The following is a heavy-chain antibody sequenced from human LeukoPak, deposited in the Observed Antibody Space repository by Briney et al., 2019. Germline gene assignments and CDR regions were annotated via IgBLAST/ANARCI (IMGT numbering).Heavy chain of an antibody. V-gene: IGHV3-30*02. Sequence: PGGSLRLSCGASGFTFSTYGMHWVRQAPGKGLEWVTFIRNDGSNKYYVDSVKGRFTISRDNSKNTLYLQMNSLRAEDTAVYYCARGTYYYDSSGYRSGNGVDYWGQGTLVTVSS. CDR3: ARGTYYYDSSGYRSGNGVDY. CDR1: GFTFSTYG. D-gene: IGHD3-22*01. CDR2: IRNDGSNK. J-gene: IGHJ4*02.